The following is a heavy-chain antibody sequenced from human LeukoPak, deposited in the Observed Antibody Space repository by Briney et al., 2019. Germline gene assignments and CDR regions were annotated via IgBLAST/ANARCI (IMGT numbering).Heavy chain of an antibody. Sequence: PGGSLRLSCAASGFTFSSYSMNWVRQAPGKGLEWVSSISSSSSYIYYADSVKGRFTISRDNAKNSRYLQMNSLRAEDTAVYYCARVGYYYDSSGYYYYFDYWGQGTLVTVSS. CDR1: GFTFSSYS. CDR3: ARVGYYYDSSGYYYYFDY. J-gene: IGHJ4*02. D-gene: IGHD3-22*01. CDR2: ISSSSSYI. V-gene: IGHV3-21*01.